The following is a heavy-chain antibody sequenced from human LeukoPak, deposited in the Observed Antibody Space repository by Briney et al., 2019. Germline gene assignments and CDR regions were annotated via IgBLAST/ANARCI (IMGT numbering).Heavy chain of an antibody. V-gene: IGHV4-61*01. CDR1: GGSVSSGSYY. CDR3: ARDVATNYYYGMDV. CDR2: IYYSGST. D-gene: IGHD2-8*01. J-gene: IGHJ6*02. Sequence: PSETLSLTCTVSGGSVSSGSYYWRWLRQPPGTGLEWIGYIYYSGSTNYNPSLKSRVTISVDTSKNQFSLKLSSVTAADTAVYYCARDVATNYYYGMDVWGQGTTVTVSS.